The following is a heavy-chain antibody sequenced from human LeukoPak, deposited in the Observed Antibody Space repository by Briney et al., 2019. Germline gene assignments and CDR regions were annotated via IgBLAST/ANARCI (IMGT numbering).Heavy chain of an antibody. CDR2: IRYDGSNK. Sequence: PGGSLRLPCAASGFTFSSYGMHWVRQAPGKGLEWVAFIRYDGSNKYYADSAKGRFTISRDNSKNTLYLQMNSLRAEDTAVYYCAKDFYGDYSGSCFDYWGQGTLVTVSS. CDR3: AKDFYGDYSGSCFDY. V-gene: IGHV3-30*02. CDR1: GFTFSSYG. D-gene: IGHD4-17*01. J-gene: IGHJ4*02.